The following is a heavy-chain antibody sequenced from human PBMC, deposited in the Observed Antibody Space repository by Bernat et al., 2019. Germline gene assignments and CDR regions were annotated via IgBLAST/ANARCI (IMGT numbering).Heavy chain of an antibody. CDR3: AKDIWASGKLTIDY. Sequence: QVQLVESGGGVVQPGRSLRLSCAASGFTFSSFGMHWVRQAPGKGLEWVAVLSYDGSNKYYTDSGKGRFTISRDNSKNTLYLQMNSLRAEDTAVYYCAKDIWASGKLTIDYWGQGTLVTVSS. D-gene: IGHD3-10*01. CDR1: GFTFSSFG. J-gene: IGHJ4*02. V-gene: IGHV3-30*18. CDR2: LSYDGSNK.